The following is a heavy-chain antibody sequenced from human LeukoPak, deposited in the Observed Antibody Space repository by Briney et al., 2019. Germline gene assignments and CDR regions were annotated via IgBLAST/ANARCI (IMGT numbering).Heavy chain of an antibody. V-gene: IGHV1-46*01. D-gene: IGHD3-3*01. J-gene: IGHJ3*02. CDR1: GYTFTSYY. CDR3: AREGKIGGTAFDI. CDR2: INPSGGST. Sequence: ASVKVSCKASGYTFTSYYMHWVRQAPGQGLEWMGIINPSGGSTSYAQKFQGRVTMTRDTSTSTVYMELSSLRSEETAVYYCAREGKIGGTAFDIWGQGTMVTVSS.